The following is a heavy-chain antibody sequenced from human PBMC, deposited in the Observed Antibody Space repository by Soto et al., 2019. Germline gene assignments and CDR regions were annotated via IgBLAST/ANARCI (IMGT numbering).Heavy chain of an antibody. CDR2: IIPIFGTA. CDR1: GGTFSSYA. V-gene: IGHV1-69*13. D-gene: IGHD1-26*01. CDR3: ARVGVGGKGREDY. Sequence: GASVKVSCKASGGTFSSYAISWVRQAPGQGLEWMGGIIPIFGTANYAQKFQGRVTITADESTSTAYMELSSLRSEDTAVYYCARVGVGGKGREDYWGQGTLVTVSS. J-gene: IGHJ4*02.